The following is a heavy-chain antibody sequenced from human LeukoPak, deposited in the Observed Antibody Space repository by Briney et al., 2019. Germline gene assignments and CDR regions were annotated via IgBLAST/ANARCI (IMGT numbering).Heavy chain of an antibody. D-gene: IGHD7-27*01. CDR3: ALSLPDLTGDPSYYDYMDV. J-gene: IGHJ6*03. CDR1: GYTLTGSS. V-gene: IGHV1-24*01. CDR2: SDPEDGET. Sequence: GASVKVSCKVSGYTLTGSSMHWVRQAPGKGLEWMGTSDPEDGETVYAPKFQGRVTVTEDTSTETAYIELSSLRSDDTAVYYCALSLPDLTGDPSYYDYMDVWGRGTTVTISS.